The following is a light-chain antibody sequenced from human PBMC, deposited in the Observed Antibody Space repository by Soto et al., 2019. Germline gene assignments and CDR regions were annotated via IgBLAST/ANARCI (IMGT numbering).Light chain of an antibody. CDR3: QQFSNSPCT. V-gene: IGKV3-20*01. CDR1: QSVPSTY. Sequence: ELSQSPGRLSLSPGERATLSCRASQSVPSTYFAWYQQKSGQPPRLLISGTSNRATGIPDRSSGSGSGRDFTLTISRLEPVDLAVYCCQQFSNSPCTFVLGTQVDSK. CDR2: GTS. J-gene: IGKJ1*01.